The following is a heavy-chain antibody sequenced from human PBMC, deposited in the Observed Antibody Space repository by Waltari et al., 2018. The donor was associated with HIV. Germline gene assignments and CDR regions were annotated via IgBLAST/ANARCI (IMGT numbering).Heavy chain of an antibody. J-gene: IGHJ4*02. CDR2: IKQDGSEK. CDR3: ARDPQDYYDSSVGASDY. Sequence: EVQLVESGGGLVQPGGSLRLSCAASGFTFSSYWMSWVRQAPGKGLEWVANIKQDGSEKYYVDSVKGRFTISRDNAKNSLYLQMNSLRAEDTAVYYCARDPQDYYDSSVGASDYWGQGTLVTVSS. D-gene: IGHD3-22*01. CDR1: GFTFSSYW. V-gene: IGHV3-7*04.